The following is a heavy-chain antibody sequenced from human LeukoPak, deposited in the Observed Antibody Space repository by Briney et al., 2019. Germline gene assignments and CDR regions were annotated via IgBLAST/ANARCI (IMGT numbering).Heavy chain of an antibody. D-gene: IGHD3-10*01. V-gene: IGHV1-2*06. J-gene: IGHJ4*02. Sequence: GASVKVSCKASGYTFSGYQVHWLRQAPGQGLEWMGRINPNSGGTNYAQKFQGRVTITADESTSTAYMELSSLRSEDTAVYYCAAPYYYGSGSQFDFDYWGQGTLVTVSS. CDR3: AAPYYYGSGSQFDFDY. CDR1: GYTFSGYQ. CDR2: INPNSGGT.